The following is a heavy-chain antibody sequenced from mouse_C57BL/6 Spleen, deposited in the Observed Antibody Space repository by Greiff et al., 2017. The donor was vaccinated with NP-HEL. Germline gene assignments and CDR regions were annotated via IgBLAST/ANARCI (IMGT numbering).Heavy chain of an antibody. CDR1: GYTFTSYW. CDR3: ARRDYGNPWFAY. Sequence: QVQLQQSGAELVKPGASVKMSCKASGYTFTSYWITWVKQRPGQGLEWIGDIYPGSGSTNYNEKFKSKATLTVDTSSSTAYMQLSSLTSEDSAVYYCARRDYGNPWFAYWGQGTLVTVSA. CDR2: IYPGSGST. J-gene: IGHJ3*01. D-gene: IGHD2-1*01. V-gene: IGHV1-55*01.